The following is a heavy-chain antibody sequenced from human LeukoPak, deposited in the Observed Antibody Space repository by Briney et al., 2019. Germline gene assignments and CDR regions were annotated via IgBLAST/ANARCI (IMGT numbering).Heavy chain of an antibody. D-gene: IGHD5-12*01. CDR3: TTKVIRGNSGDDYDD. CDR2: ISSDGNDK. V-gene: IGHV3-30*03. Sequence: GGSLRLSCAASGVTFSSYGMHWVRQAPGKGLEWVALISSDGNDKLYGDSVEGRFTISRDDSKSTLYLQMNSLRAEDTAVYYCTTKVIRGNSGDDYDDWGQGTLDTVSS. J-gene: IGHJ4*02. CDR1: GVTFSSYG.